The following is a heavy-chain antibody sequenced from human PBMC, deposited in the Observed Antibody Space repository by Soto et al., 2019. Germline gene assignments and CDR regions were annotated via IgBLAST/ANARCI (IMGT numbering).Heavy chain of an antibody. D-gene: IGHD2-2*01. CDR3: ARGRYCSSTSCYWGYYYGMDV. CDR1: GYTFTGYY. V-gene: IGHV1-2*02. CDR2: INPNSGGT. J-gene: IGHJ6*02. Sequence: ASVKVSCKASGYTFTGYYMHWVRQAPGQGLEWMGWINPNSGGTNYAQKFQGRVTMTRDTSISTAYMELSRLRSDDTAVYYCARGRYCSSTSCYWGYYYGMDVWGQGTTVTVS.